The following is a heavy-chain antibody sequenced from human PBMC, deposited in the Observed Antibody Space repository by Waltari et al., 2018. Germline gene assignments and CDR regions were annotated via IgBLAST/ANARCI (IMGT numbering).Heavy chain of an antibody. V-gene: IGHV1-24*01. CDR2: CDPEDCEP. CDR1: GYTLTELS. D-gene: IGHD2-15*01. J-gene: IGHJ4*02. CDR3: ATGASPASYCSGGSCSDFDY. Sequence: QVQLVQSGAEVKKPGASVKVSCKVSGYTLTELSMHWVRQAPGKGLEWMGGCDPEDCEPSYAQKFQGRVTMTEETSTDTAYMELSSLRSEDTAVYYCATGASPASYCSGGSCSDFDYWGQGTLVTVSS.